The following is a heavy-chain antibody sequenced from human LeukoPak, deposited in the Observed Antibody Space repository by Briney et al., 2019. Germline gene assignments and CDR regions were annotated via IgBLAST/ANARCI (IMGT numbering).Heavy chain of an antibody. CDR2: IKKDGSEQ. Sequence: GGSLRLSCAASGFTFSSYWMSWVRQAPGKGLEWVANIKKDGSEQYYVDSVRGRFTLSRDNGKNSLYLQMTSLRAEDTAIYYCARPDYGGGLNYYHYMDVWGKGTTVTVSS. J-gene: IGHJ6*03. CDR1: GFTFSSYW. CDR3: ARPDYGGGLNYYHYMDV. D-gene: IGHD4-23*01. V-gene: IGHV3-7*01.